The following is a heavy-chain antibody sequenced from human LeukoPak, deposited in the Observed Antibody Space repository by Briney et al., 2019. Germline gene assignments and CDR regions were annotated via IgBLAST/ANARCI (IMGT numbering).Heavy chain of an antibody. CDR2: IYTSGST. CDR1: GGSISSGSYY. Sequence: SETLSLTCTVPGGSISSGSYYWSWIRQPAGKGLEWIVRIYTSGSTNYNPSLKSRVTISVDTSKNQFSLRLSSVTAADTAVYYCAREKWELRQSAFDIWGQGTMVTVSS. J-gene: IGHJ3*02. D-gene: IGHD1-26*01. CDR3: AREKWELRQSAFDI. V-gene: IGHV4-61*02.